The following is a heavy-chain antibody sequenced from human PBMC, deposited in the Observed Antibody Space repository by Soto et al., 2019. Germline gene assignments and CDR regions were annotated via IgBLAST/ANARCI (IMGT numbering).Heavy chain of an antibody. V-gene: IGHV4-39*01. D-gene: IGHD2-21*02. CDR3: ARHGAYCGGDCYFDL. CDR2: IHYSGSS. J-gene: IGHJ4*02. CDR1: GDSISDSRYY. Sequence: SDTLSLTCTVSGDSISDSRYYWGWIRQPPGKGLEWIGSIHYSGSSFYNPSLKSRVSISVDTSKNQFSLKVKSMSAADTAIYYCARHGAYCGGDCYFDLWGQGTLVTVSS.